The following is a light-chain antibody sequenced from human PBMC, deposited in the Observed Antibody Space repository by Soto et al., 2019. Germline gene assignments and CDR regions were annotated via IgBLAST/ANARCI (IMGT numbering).Light chain of an antibody. V-gene: IGLV2-14*03. J-gene: IGLJ1*01. Sequence: QSVLAQPASVSGSPGQSITISCTGTSSDVGGYNYVSWYQQHPGKAPKFMIYDVSSRPSGVSNRFSGSKSGNTAPLTISGLQAEDEADYYCRSYTTSNTRQIVFGTGTKVTVL. CDR3: RSYTTSNTRQIV. CDR2: DVS. CDR1: SSDVGGYNY.